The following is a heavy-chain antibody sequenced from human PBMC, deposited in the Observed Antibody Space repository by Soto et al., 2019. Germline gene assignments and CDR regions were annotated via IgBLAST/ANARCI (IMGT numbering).Heavy chain of an antibody. CDR3: AHRPNWGINGLGA. J-gene: IGHJ6*02. D-gene: IGHD7-27*01. CDR2: IYWNDDK. V-gene: IGHV2-5*01. CDR1: GFSLNTGGGG. Sequence: QITLKESGPTRVKPTQTLTLTCTLSGFSLNTGGGGVVWIRQPPGKALEWLALIYWNDDKRYSPSLKNSLTITKDTSRNQVVLTMTNVAPDDTGTYYCAHRPNWGINGLGAWGQGTTVTVSS.